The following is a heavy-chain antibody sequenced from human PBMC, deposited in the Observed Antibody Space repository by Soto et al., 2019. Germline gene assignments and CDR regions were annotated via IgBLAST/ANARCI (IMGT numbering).Heavy chain of an antibody. CDR2: ISFNGRST. CDR3: ARERGSGWTFDY. CDR1: GVPLDEYG. V-gene: IGHV3-20*04. D-gene: IGHD6-19*01. J-gene: IGHJ4*02. Sequence: GGSLRLSCEVSGVPLDEYGMSWVRQVRGKGLEWIAGISFNGRSTGYAGSVKGRFTISRDNVKKSLELQMHSLRAEDTAVYYCARERGSGWTFDYWGQGTLVTVSS.